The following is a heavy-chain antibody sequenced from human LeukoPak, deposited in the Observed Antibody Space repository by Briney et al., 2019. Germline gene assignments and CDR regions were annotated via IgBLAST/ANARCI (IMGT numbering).Heavy chain of an antibody. CDR1: GGSFSGYY. CDR2: INHSGST. J-gene: IGHJ4*02. Sequence: SETLSLTYAVYGGSFSGYYWSCIRQPPGKGLEWIGEINHSGSTNYNPSLKSRVPISVDTSKNQFSLKLSSVTAADTAVYYCARHPWDYWGQGTLVTVSS. V-gene: IGHV4-34*01. CDR3: ARHPWDY.